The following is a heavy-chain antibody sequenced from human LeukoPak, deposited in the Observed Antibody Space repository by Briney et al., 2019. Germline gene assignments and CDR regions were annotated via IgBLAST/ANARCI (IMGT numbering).Heavy chain of an antibody. V-gene: IGHV4-34*01. CDR2: ITDSGGT. CDR1: GTSFSGYS. Sequence: PSETLSLTCAVYGTSFSGYSWSWIRQSPGKGLEWIGEITDSGGTNYNPSFKSRLTISADTSKNQFSLKLASVTAPDTAVYYCARLFYYGSGIVDVWSKGTTVTVSS. CDR3: ARLFYYGSGIVDV. D-gene: IGHD3-10*01. J-gene: IGHJ6*04.